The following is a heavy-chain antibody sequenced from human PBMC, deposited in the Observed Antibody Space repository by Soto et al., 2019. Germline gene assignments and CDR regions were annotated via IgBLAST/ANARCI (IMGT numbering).Heavy chain of an antibody. CDR2: MNPNSGNT. J-gene: IGHJ6*02. D-gene: IGHD3-10*01. CDR1: GYTFTSYD. Sequence: ASVKVSCKASGYTFTSYDINWVRQATGQGLEWMGWMNPNSGNTGYAQKFQGRVTMTRNTSISTAYMELSSLRSEDTAVYYCARGLLWFGEHHYYYYGMDVWGQGTTVTVSS. V-gene: IGHV1-8*01. CDR3: ARGLLWFGEHHYYYYGMDV.